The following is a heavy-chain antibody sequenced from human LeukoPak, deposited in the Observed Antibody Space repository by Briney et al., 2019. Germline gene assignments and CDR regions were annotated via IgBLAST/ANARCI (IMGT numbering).Heavy chain of an antibody. D-gene: IGHD3-3*01. J-gene: IGHJ1*01. CDR2: FDPEDGER. V-gene: IGHV1-24*01. Sequence: ASVKVSCKASGYTFTNYYMHWVRQAPGKGLEWMGGFDPEDGERIYAQKFQGRVTMTEDTSTDTAYMELSSLRSEDTAVCYCATGGGSGPYFQEWGQGTLVTVSS. CDR1: GYTFTNYY. CDR3: ATGGGSGPYFQE.